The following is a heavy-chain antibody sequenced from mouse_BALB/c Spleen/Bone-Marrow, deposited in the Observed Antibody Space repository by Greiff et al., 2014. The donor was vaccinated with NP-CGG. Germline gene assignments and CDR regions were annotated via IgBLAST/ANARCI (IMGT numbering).Heavy chain of an antibody. CDR1: GYTFTSHW. D-gene: IGHD2-1*01. V-gene: IGHV1S81*02. J-gene: IGHJ4*01. CDR3: ARRGNYGAIDY. Sequence: VQLQQSGAELVKPGASVKLSCKASGYTFTSHWMHWVKQRPGQGLEWIGEINPSNGRSNYNEKFKSKATLTVDKSSSTAYMQLSSLTSEDSAVYYCARRGNYGAIDYWGQGTSVTVSS. CDR2: INPSNGRS.